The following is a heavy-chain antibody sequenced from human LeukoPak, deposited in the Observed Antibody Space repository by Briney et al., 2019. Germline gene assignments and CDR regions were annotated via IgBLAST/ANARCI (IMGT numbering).Heavy chain of an antibody. D-gene: IGHD3-22*01. CDR1: GFTFSGHA. J-gene: IGHJ4*02. V-gene: IGHV3-23*01. CDR2: ISGSGGGT. Sequence: SGGSLRHSRAASGFTFSGHAMHWVRQAPGKGLEWVSTISGSGGGTFYADSVKGRFTISRDNSKNTLYLQMNSLRAEDTAVYYCAKYPIGYDSSGATAYWGQGTLVTVSS. CDR3: AKYPIGYDSSGATAY.